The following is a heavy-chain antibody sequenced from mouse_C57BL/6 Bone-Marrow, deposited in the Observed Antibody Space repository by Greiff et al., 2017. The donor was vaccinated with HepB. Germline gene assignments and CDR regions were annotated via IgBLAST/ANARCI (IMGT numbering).Heavy chain of an antibody. Sequence: QVQLQQPGAELVMPGASVKLSCKASGYTFTSYWMHWVKQRPGQGLEWIGEIDPSDSYTNYNQKFKGKSTLTVDKSSSTAYMQLSSLTSEDSAVYYCMVTSSAWFAYWGQGTLVTVSA. J-gene: IGHJ3*01. D-gene: IGHD2-2*01. V-gene: IGHV1-69*01. CDR1: GYTFTSYW. CDR2: IDPSDSYT. CDR3: MVTSSAWFAY.